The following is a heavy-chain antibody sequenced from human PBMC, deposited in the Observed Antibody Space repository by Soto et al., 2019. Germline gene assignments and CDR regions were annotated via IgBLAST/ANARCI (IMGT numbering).Heavy chain of an antibody. Sequence: PSETLSLTCTVSGGSISSYYWSWIRQPAGKGLEWIGRIYTSGSTNYNPSLKSRVTMSVDTSKNQFSLKLSSVTAADTAVYYCAREATNGYYYYYGMDVWGQGTTVTAP. CDR2: IYTSGST. CDR1: GGSISSYY. CDR3: AREATNGYYYYYGMDV. V-gene: IGHV4-4*07. D-gene: IGHD5-12*01. J-gene: IGHJ6*02.